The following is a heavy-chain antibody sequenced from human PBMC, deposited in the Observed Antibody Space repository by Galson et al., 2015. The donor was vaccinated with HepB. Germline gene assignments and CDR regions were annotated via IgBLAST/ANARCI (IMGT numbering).Heavy chain of an antibody. J-gene: IGHJ3*02. CDR2: IYHTGST. CDR1: GDSITSSKW. CDR3: ARNLGAFGAFDI. D-gene: IGHD3-16*01. Sequence: LSLTCAVSGDSITSSKWWGWVRQPPGKGLEWIGYIYHTGSTSYNPSLQSRVTMSVDTSKNQFSLKLTSVTALDTAVYFCARNLGAFGAFDIWGQGTVVTVSS. V-gene: IGHV4-28*01.